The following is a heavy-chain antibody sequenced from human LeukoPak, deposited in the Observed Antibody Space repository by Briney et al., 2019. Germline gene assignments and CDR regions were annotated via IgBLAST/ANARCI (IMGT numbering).Heavy chain of an antibody. Sequence: SGGSLRLSCAASGFTFSSYAMSWVRQAPGKGLEWVSAISGSGGSTYYADSVKGRFTISRDNSKNTLYLQMNSLRAEDTAVYYCARDIDDYGDLPDYWGQGSLVTVSS. CDR1: GFTFSSYA. CDR2: ISGSGGST. J-gene: IGHJ4*02. V-gene: IGHV3-23*01. CDR3: ARDIDDYGDLPDY. D-gene: IGHD4-17*01.